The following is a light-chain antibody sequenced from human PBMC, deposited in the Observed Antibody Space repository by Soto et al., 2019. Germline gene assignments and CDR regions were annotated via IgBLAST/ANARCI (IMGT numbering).Light chain of an antibody. CDR2: DAS. V-gene: IGKV3-15*01. CDR1: QSVSDN. CDR3: QQYGSSLT. J-gene: IGKJ4*01. Sequence: ELVMTQSPAALSVSPGARATLSCRASQSVSDNLAWYQQKPGQAPRLLIYDASTRATGVPGRFSGSGSGTVFTPAISRLDPEYFAVYDCQQYGSSLTFGEGTKVDIK.